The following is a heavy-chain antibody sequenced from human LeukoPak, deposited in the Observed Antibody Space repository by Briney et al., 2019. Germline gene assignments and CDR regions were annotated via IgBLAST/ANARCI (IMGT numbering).Heavy chain of an antibody. J-gene: IGHJ5*02. CDR3: ARGRPLNCSSTSXNMPSPXXXXFDP. Sequence: SETLSLTCAVYGGSFSGYYWSWIRQPPGKGLEWIGEINHSGGTNYNPSLTSRVTISVDTSKNQFSLKLSSVTAADTAVYYCARGRPLNCSSTSXNMPSPXXXXFDPXGQGXLVTVS. D-gene: IGHD2-2*01. V-gene: IGHV4-34*01. CDR1: GGSFSGYY. CDR2: INHSGGT.